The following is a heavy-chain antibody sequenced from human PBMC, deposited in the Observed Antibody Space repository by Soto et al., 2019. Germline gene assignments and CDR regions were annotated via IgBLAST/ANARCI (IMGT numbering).Heavy chain of an antibody. CDR2: IYSDGTT. Sequence: SETLSLTCPVSCGSISGYYWSCFRHPAGKGLEWVGRIYSDGTTNYSPPLKSRVTMSLDTSKDQFSLHLNSVTAADTAVYYCSRVGCSNSKCYTRGMDVWGQGTTVTVSS. CDR3: SRVGCSNSKCYTRGMDV. J-gene: IGHJ6*02. D-gene: IGHD2-2*01. V-gene: IGHV4-4*07. CDR1: CGSISGYY.